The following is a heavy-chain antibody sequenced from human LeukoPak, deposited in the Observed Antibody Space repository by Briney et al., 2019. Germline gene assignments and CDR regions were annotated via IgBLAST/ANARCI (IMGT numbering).Heavy chain of an antibody. CDR1: GFTFSSSA. D-gene: IGHD5-24*01. V-gene: IGHV3-23*01. CDR3: ASERWLQY. CDR2: ISASGGST. J-gene: IGHJ4*02. Sequence: GGSLRLSCAASGFTFSSSAMSWVRQVPGKGLEWVSGISASGGSTNHADSVRGRFTISRDNAKNTLYLQMNSLRAEDTGVYYCASERWLQYWGQGTLVTVSS.